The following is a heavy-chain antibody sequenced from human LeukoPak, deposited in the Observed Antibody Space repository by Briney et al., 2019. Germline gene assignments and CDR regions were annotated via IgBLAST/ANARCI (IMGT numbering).Heavy chain of an antibody. J-gene: IGHJ4*02. CDR2: INPNSGGT. CDR3: ARDPSYGSGSPDY. CDR1: GYTFTGYY. V-gene: IGHV1-2*04. Sequence: ASVKVSCKASGYTFTGYYMHWVRQAPGQGLEWMGWINPNSGGTNYAQKFQGWVTMTRDTSISTAYMELSRLRSDDTAVYYCARDPSYGSGSPDYWGQGTLVTVSS. D-gene: IGHD3-10*01.